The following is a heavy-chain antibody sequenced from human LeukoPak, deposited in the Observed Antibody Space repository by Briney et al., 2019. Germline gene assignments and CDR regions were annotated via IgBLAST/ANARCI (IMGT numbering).Heavy chain of an antibody. CDR1: GGSISSGGYH. D-gene: IGHD1-26*01. V-gene: IGHV4-31*03. CDR2: IYYSGST. Sequence: PSETLSLTCTVSGGSISSGGYHWSWLRQHPGKGLEWIGYIYYSGSTYYNPSLKSRVTISVDTSKNQFSLKLSSVTAADTAVYYCARDSEGDIGGLDYWGQGTLVTVSS. CDR3: ARDSEGDIGGLDY. J-gene: IGHJ4*02.